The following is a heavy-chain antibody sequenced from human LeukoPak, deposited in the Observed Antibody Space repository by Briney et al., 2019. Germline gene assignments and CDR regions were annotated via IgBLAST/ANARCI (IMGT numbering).Heavy chain of an antibody. Sequence: SETLSLTCTVSGGSISSYYWSWIRQPAGKGLEWIGRIYTSGSTNYNPSLKSRVTMSVDTSKNQFSLKLSSVTAADTAVYYCARDRTLYGGKDYYYYGMDVWAKGPRSPSP. CDR3: ARDRTLYGGKDYYYYGMDV. CDR2: IYTSGST. V-gene: IGHV4-4*07. D-gene: IGHD4/OR15-4a*01. J-gene: IGHJ6*02. CDR1: GGSISSYY.